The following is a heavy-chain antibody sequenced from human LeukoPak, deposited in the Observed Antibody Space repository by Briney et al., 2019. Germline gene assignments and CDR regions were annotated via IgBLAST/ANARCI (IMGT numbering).Heavy chain of an antibody. CDR2: ISGSGDST. J-gene: IGHJ4*02. CDR3: TKWSGFGDD. Sequence: GGSLRLSYAASGFTFSSNSMTWVRQTPGKGLEWVSGISGSGDSTFYADSVKGRFTISRDNSRNTLYLQMSSLRPEDTAVHYCTKWSGFGDDWGQGTLVTVSS. V-gene: IGHV3-23*01. CDR1: GFTFSSNS. D-gene: IGHD3-10*01.